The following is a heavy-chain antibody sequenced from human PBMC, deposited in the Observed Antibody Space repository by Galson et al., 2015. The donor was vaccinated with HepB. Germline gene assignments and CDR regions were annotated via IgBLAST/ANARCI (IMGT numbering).Heavy chain of an antibody. CDR3: ARGAVVVVVGATQNNWFAP. D-gene: IGHD2-15*01. CDR1: GYTFSTYS. V-gene: IGHV1-18*01. CDR2: INPYSRQT. J-gene: IGHJ5*02. Sequence: SVKVSCKASGYTFSTYSITWVRQAPGQGLEWMGWINPYSRQTNFAQKFQGRVTMTTDTSTSTAYMELRSLRSDDTAVYYCARGAVVVVVGATQNNWFAPWGQGTLVTVSS.